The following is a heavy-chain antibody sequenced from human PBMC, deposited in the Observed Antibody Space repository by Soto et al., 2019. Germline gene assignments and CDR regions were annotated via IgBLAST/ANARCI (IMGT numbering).Heavy chain of an antibody. CDR1: GFTFSSYS. D-gene: IGHD5-18*01. CDR2: ISSSSSTI. CDR3: ARGGYSYGPQGYYYSYMDV. J-gene: IGHJ6*03. V-gene: IGHV3-48*01. Sequence: PGGSLRLSCAASGFTFSSYSMNWVRQAPGKGLEWVSYISSSSSTIYYADSVKGRFTISRDNAKNSLYLQMNSLRAEDAAVYYCARGGYSYGPQGYYYSYMDVWRKGTTVTVSS.